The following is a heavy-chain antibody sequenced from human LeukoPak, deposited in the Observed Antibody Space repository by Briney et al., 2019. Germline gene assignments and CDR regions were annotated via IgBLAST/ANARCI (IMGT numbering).Heavy chain of an antibody. CDR2: INHSGST. CDR3: ARDLGVGTDY. J-gene: IGHJ4*02. Sequence: PSETLSLTCAVSGGSFSGYYWSWIRQPPGKGLEWIGEINHSGSTNYNPSLKSRVTISVDTSKNQFSLKLSSVTAADTAVYYCARDLGVGTDYWGQGTLVTVSS. D-gene: IGHD3-16*01. CDR1: GGSFSGYY. V-gene: IGHV4-34*01.